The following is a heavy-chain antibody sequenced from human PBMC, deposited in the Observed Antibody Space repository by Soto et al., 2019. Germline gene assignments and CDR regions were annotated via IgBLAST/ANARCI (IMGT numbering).Heavy chain of an antibody. D-gene: IGHD3-10*01. V-gene: IGHV1-69*02. J-gene: IGHJ4*02. CDR1: GDTFAFHS. CDR2: INPILSMS. CDR3: ATSYGSGYRAFDY. Sequence: QVQLVQSGAEVKRPGSSVKVSCKASGDTFAFHSINWVRQAPGLGLEWMGRINPILSMSNYAQRFQGRVTVTAAKSTVPGYMVLSSLRSEDTAIYYCATSYGSGYRAFDYWGQGALVTVSS.